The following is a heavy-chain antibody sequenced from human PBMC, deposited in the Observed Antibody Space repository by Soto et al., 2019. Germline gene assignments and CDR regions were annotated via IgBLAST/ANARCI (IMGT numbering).Heavy chain of an antibody. V-gene: IGHV6-1*01. J-gene: IGHJ5*02. Sequence: SQTLSLTCAISGDSVSSNSAAWNWIRQSPSRGLEWLGRTYYRSKWYNDYAVSVKSRITINPDTSKNQFSLQLNSVTPEDTAVYYCARDWAFILWFGESHHRDGTNWFDPWGQGTLVTVSS. CDR1: GDSVSSNSAA. CDR3: ARDWAFILWFGESHHRDGTNWFDP. CDR2: TYYRSKWYN. D-gene: IGHD3-10*01.